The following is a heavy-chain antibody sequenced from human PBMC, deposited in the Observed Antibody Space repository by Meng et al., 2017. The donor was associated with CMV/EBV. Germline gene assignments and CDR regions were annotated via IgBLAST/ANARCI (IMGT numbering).Heavy chain of an antibody. D-gene: IGHD3-3*01. V-gene: IGHV1-69*10. J-gene: IGHJ6*02. CDR2: IIPILGIA. CDR3: AREGYDFWSGPNQGGGMDV. Sequence: SVKVSCKASGGTFSSYAISWVRQAPGQGLEWMGGIIPILGIANYAQKFQGRVTITADKSTSTAYMELSSLRSEDTAVYYCAREGYDFWSGPNQGGGMDVWGQGTTVTVSS. CDR1: GGTFSSYA.